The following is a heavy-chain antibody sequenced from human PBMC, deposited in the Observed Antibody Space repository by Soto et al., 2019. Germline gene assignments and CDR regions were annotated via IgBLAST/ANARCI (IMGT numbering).Heavy chain of an antibody. Sequence: PGGSLRLSCAASGFTFSSYGMHWVRQAPGKGLEWVAVIWYDGSNKYYADSVKGRFTISRDDSKNTLYLQMNSLRAEDTAVYYCARSYYDSSGCXYWGQGTLVXVSS. J-gene: IGHJ4*02. D-gene: IGHD3-22*01. CDR1: GFTFSSYG. V-gene: IGHV3-33*01. CDR2: IWYDGSNK. CDR3: ARSYYDSSGCXY.